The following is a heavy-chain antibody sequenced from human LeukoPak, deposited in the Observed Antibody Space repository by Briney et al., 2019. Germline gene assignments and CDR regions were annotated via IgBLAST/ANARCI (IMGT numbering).Heavy chain of an antibody. Sequence: GRSLRLSCAASGFTFSSYGMHWVRQAPGKGLEWVAVISYDGSNKYYADSVKGRFTISRDNSKNTLYLQMNSLRAEDTAVYYCAKSHPIIAELVITPPFDYWGQGTLVTVSS. J-gene: IGHJ4*02. CDR2: ISYDGSNK. V-gene: IGHV3-30*18. D-gene: IGHD3-22*01. CDR3: AKSHPIIAELVITPPFDY. CDR1: GFTFSSYG.